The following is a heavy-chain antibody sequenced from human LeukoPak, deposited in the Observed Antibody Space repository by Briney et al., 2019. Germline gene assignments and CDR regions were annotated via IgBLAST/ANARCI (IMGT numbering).Heavy chain of an antibody. V-gene: IGHV3-21*01. D-gene: IGHD1-26*01. CDR1: GFTFSSYS. J-gene: IGHJ4*02. CDR2: ISSSSSYI. Sequence: WGSLRLSCAASGFTFSSYSMNWVRQAPGKGLEWVSSISSSSSYIYYADSVKGRFTISRDNAKSSLYLQMNSLRAEDTAVYYCAREYSGSLLRPIDYWGQGTLVTVSS. CDR3: AREYSGSLLRPIDY.